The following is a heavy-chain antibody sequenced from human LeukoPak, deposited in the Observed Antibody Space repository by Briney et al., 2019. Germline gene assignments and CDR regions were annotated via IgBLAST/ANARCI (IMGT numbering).Heavy chain of an antibody. CDR3: ARDWQTVDGNYYYMDV. CDR2: ISGTGGHT. Sequence: GGSLRLSCAASGFTFNNYAMSWVRQAPGKGLEWVSGISGTGGHTYYADPVKGRFTISRDTSKNTLFLQMNSLRAEDTAVYYCARDWQTVDGNYYYMDVWGKGTTVTISS. D-gene: IGHD4-17*01. J-gene: IGHJ6*03. CDR1: GFTFNNYA. V-gene: IGHV3-23*01.